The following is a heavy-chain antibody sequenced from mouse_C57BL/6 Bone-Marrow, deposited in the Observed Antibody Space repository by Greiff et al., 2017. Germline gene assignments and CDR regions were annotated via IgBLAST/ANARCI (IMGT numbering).Heavy chain of an antibody. CDR2: IYPGSGST. CDR3: ARGGYDYGSFAY. Sequence: QVQLQQPGAELVKPGASVKMSCKASGYTFTSYWITWVKQRPGQGLEWIGDIYPGSGSTNYNAKFKSKATLTVDTSSSTAYMQLSRLTSEDSAVYYCARGGYDYGSFAYWGQGTLVTVSA. J-gene: IGHJ3*01. CDR1: GYTFTSYW. D-gene: IGHD2-4*01. V-gene: IGHV1-55*01.